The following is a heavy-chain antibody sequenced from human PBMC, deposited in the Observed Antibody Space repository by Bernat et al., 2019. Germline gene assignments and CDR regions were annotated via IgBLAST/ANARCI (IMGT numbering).Heavy chain of an antibody. Sequence: EVQLLESGGGLVQPGGSLRLSCAASGFTFSSYAMSWVRQAPGKGPEWVSDISGSGGSTYYADSVKGRFTISRDNSKNTLYLQMNSLRAEDTAVYYCAKDSASFVVVTAADYWGQGTLVTVSS. J-gene: IGHJ4*02. CDR1: GFTFSSYA. V-gene: IGHV3-23*01. CDR2: ISGSGGST. CDR3: AKDSASFVVVTAADY. D-gene: IGHD2-21*02.